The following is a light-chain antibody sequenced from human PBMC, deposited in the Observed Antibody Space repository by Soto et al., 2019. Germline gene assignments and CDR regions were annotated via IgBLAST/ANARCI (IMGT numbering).Light chain of an antibody. V-gene: IGKV1-5*03. CDR3: QHYSVFPLT. J-gene: IGKJ4*01. Sequence: DIQMTQFPSTLSASVGDRVTITCRASESISSWLAWYQQKPGKAPKILIYKASTLQSRVPSRFTGSGSGTEFTLTISSLQPDDFATYYCQHYSVFPLTFVGGTKVEIK. CDR1: ESISSW. CDR2: KAS.